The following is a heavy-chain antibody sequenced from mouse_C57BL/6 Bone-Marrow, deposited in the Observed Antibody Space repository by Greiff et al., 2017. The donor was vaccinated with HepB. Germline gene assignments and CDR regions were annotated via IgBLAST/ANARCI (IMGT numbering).Heavy chain of an antibody. CDR3: ARWGLRRYAIDY. J-gene: IGHJ4*01. CDR2: IDPSDSYT. V-gene: IGHV1-69*01. D-gene: IGHD2-4*01. CDR1: GYTFTSYW. Sequence: VQLQQPGAELVMPGASVKLSCKASGYTFTSYWMHWVKQRPGQGLEWIGEIDPSDSYTNYNQKFKGKSTLTVDKSSSTAYMQLSSLTSEDSAVYYCARWGLRRYAIDYWGQGTSVTVSS.